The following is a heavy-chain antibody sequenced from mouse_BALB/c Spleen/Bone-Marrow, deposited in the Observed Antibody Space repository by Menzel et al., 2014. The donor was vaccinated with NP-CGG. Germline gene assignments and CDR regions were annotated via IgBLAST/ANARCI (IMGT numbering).Heavy chain of an antibody. CDR3: AKLGRFYYYVDV. V-gene: IGHV2-6-5*01. D-gene: IGHD1-1*01. J-gene: IGHJ1*01. Sequence: VKLMESGPGLVAPSQSLSITCTVSGFSLTDYGVSWIRQPPGKGLEWLGVIWGGGSTYYNSALKSRLSISKDDSKSQVFLKMNSLQTVDTAMYYCAKLGRFYYYVDVWGAGTTVTVSS. CDR2: IWGGGST. CDR1: GFSLTDYG.